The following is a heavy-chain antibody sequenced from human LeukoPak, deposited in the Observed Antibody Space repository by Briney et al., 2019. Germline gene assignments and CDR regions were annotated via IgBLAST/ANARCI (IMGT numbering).Heavy chain of an antibody. J-gene: IGHJ4*02. CDR1: GGSISSSSYY. V-gene: IGHV4-39*01. D-gene: IGHD5-12*01. CDR3: ARQKGLRVYYFDY. Sequence: PSETLSLTCTVSGGSISSSSYYWGWIRQPPGKGLEWIGSIYYSGSTYYNPSLKSRVTMSVDTSKNQFSLELSSVTAADTAVYYCARQKGLRVYYFDYWGQGTLVTVSS. CDR2: IYYSGST.